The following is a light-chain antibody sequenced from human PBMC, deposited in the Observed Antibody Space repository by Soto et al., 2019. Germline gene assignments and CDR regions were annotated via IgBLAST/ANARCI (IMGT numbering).Light chain of an antibody. CDR1: QTISSW. J-gene: IGKJ1*01. Sequence: DIQMTQSPSTLSGSVGDRVTITCRASQTISSWLAWYQQKPGKAPKLLIYKASSLESGVPSRFSGSGSGTEFTLTISSLQPDDLATYYCQNYNSYSEAFGQGTTVDIK. V-gene: IGKV1-5*03. CDR3: QNYNSYSEA. CDR2: KAS.